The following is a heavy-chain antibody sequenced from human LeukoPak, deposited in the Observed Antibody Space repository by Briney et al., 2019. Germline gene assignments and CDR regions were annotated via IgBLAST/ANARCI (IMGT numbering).Heavy chain of an antibody. CDR3: ARVGPSYIAGISHWFDP. V-gene: IGHV4-30-2*01. D-gene: IGHD6-13*01. Sequence: ASETLSLTCAVSGGSISSGGYSWSWIRQPPGKGLEWIGYIYHSGSTYYNPSLKSRVTISVDRSKNQFSLKLSSVTAAVTAVYYCARVGPSYIAGISHWFDPWGQGTLVTVSS. CDR1: GGSISSGGYS. CDR2: IYHSGST. J-gene: IGHJ5*02.